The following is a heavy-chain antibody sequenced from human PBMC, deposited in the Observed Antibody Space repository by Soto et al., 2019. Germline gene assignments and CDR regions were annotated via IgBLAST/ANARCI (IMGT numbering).Heavy chain of an antibody. Sequence: QVQLVESGGGLVKPGGSLRLSCAASGFTFSDYYMSWVRQAPGKGLEWVSYISSSNSYTNYADSVKGRFTISRDNAKNSLYLQMNSRRVEDTAVYYCARDADILTGSDAFDIWGQGTMVTVSS. D-gene: IGHD3-9*01. CDR2: ISSSNSYT. CDR1: GFTFSDYY. V-gene: IGHV3-11*05. CDR3: ARDADILTGSDAFDI. J-gene: IGHJ3*02.